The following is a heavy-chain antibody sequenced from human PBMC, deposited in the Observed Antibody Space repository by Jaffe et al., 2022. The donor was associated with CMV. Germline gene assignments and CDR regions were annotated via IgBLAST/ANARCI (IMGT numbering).Heavy chain of an antibody. CDR1: GGSISSGGY. CDR2: MYYSGNT. Sequence: QVQLQESGPGLVKPSQTLSLTCTVSGGSISSGGYWSWIRQHPGKGLEWIGYMYYSGNTYYNPSLKSRVTISVDTSQNQFSLKLNSVTAADTAVYYCARALSRHYYDTSGYFFDSWGQGTLVTVSS. CDR3: ARALSRHYYDTSGYFFDS. J-gene: IGHJ5*01. V-gene: IGHV4-31*03. D-gene: IGHD3-22*01.